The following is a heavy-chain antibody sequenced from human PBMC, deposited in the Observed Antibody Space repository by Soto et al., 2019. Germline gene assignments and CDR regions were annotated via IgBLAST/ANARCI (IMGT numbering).Heavy chain of an antibody. V-gene: IGHV3-21*01. Sequence: PGGSLRLFCAASGFTFSSYSMNWVRQAPGKWLEWVSSISSSSSYIYYADSVKGRFTISRDNAKNSLYLQMNSLRAEDTAVYYCARGPRDGYNYPGYYFDYWGQGXLVTVSS. CDR3: ARGPRDGYNYPGYYFDY. D-gene: IGHD5-12*01. CDR1: GFTFSSYS. CDR2: ISSSSSYI. J-gene: IGHJ4*02.